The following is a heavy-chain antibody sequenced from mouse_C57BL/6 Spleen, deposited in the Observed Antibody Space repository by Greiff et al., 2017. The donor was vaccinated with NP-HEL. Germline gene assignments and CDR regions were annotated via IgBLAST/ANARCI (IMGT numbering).Heavy chain of an antibody. D-gene: IGHD2-14*01. CDR3: ARWRVRRGVLAY. Sequence: EVQLQQSGAELVRPGASVKLSCTASGFNIKDYYMPWVKQRPEQGLEWIGWIDPENGDTEYASKFQGKATLTVDKSSSTAYMELRSLTSEDSAVSYCARWRVRRGVLAYWGQGTLVTVSA. J-gene: IGHJ3*01. V-gene: IGHV14-4*01. CDR1: GFNIKDYY. CDR2: IDPENGDT.